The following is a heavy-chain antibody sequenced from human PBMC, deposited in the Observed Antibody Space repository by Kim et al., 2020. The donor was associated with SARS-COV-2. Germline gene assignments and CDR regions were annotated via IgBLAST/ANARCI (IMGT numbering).Heavy chain of an antibody. CDR2: IYYSGST. V-gene: IGHV4-61*01. D-gene: IGHD3-10*01. CDR1: GGSVSSGSYY. J-gene: IGHJ6*02. Sequence: SETLSLTCTVSGGSVSSGSYYWSWIRQPPGKGLEWIGYIYYSGSTNYNPSLKSRVTISVDTSKNQFSLKLSSVTAADTAVYYCARAGQGFGELNYYYYGMDVWGQGTTVTVSS. CDR3: ARAGQGFGELNYYYYGMDV.